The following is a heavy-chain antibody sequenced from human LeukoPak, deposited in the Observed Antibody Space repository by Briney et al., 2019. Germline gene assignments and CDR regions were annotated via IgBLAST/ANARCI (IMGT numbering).Heavy chain of an antibody. V-gene: IGHV3-23*01. CDR3: ASTRYSGGWTPGILDY. CDR1: GFTFSSYA. D-gene: IGHD6-19*01. J-gene: IGHJ4*02. CDR2: ISGSGGST. Sequence: GGSLRLSCAASGFTFSSYAMSWVRQAPGKGLEWVSAISGSGGSTYYADSVKGRFTISRDNSKNTLYLQMNSLRAEDTAVYYCASTRYSGGWTPGILDYWGQGTLVTVSS.